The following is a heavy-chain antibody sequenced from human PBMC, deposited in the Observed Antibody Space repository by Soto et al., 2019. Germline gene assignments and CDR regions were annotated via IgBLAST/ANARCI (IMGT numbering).Heavy chain of an antibody. J-gene: IGHJ2*01. CDR2: INPDSGGT. CDR3: AIRTGQLAIISEFDGDWFFEV. CDR1: GYTFTDYY. V-gene: IGHV1-2*02. D-gene: IGHD2-2*01. Sequence: EQLVQSGAEVKKPGASLKVSCKASGYTFTDYYIHWVRQAPGQGLEWVGWINPDSGGTNLAQMFQGRVTMTSDTSINTAYMELSSLRSDDTAVYYCAIRTGQLAIISEFDGDWFFEVWGRGTLVTVSS.